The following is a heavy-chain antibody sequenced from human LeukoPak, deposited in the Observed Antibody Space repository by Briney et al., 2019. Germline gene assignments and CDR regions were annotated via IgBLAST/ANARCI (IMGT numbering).Heavy chain of an antibody. CDR2: ISSSGSTI. Sequence: GGSLRLSCAASGFIFTNYFMSWIRQAPGKGLEWVSYISSSGSTIYYADSVKGRFTISRDNAKNSLYLQMNSLRAEDTAVYYCARDGGITFGGVIVMGYYYYGMDVWGQGATVTVSS. J-gene: IGHJ6*02. CDR3: ARDGGITFGGVIVMGYYYYGMDV. V-gene: IGHV3-11*01. CDR1: GFIFTNYF. D-gene: IGHD3-16*02.